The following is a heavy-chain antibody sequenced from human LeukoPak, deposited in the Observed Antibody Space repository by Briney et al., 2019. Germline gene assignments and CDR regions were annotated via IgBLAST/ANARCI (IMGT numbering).Heavy chain of an antibody. Sequence: SVKVSCKASGGTFSSYAISWVRQAPGQGLEWMGGIIPIFGTANYAQKFQGRVTITAAESTSTAYMEPSSLRSEDTAVYYCTSALGSYYGSGSPTTYWGQGTLVTVSS. CDR2: IIPIFGTA. J-gene: IGHJ4*02. CDR1: GGTFSSYA. D-gene: IGHD3-10*01. CDR3: TSALGSYYGSGSPTTY. V-gene: IGHV1-69*13.